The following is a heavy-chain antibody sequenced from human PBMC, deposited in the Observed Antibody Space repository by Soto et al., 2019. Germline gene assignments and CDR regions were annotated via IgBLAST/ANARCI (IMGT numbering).Heavy chain of an antibody. Sequence: EVQLVDSGGALVQPGESLRLSCAASGFTFSDYFMTWVRQAPGKGLEWVATIKQDGNERYYVDSVKGRFTISRDNAKNSLYLQMNALRAEDTAVYYCAIGHCLGCRGQGTLVTVSS. V-gene: IGHV3-7*01. D-gene: IGHD2-21*02. CDR2: IKQDGNER. CDR1: GFTFSDYF. CDR3: AIGHCLGC. J-gene: IGHJ4*02.